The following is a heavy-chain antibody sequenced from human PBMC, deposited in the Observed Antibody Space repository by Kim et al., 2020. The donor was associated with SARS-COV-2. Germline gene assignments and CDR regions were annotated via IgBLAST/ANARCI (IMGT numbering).Heavy chain of an antibody. Sequence: GGSLRLSCVASGFTVSTNYMSWVRQAPGMGLAWVSIIYSGIDTYYADSVRGRFTISRDTSKNTLYLQMNSLRAEDTAVYYCARVDYRISPYGMNVWGRGTTVTVSS. CDR3: ARVDYRISPYGMNV. J-gene: IGHJ6*02. D-gene: IGHD3-10*01. CDR2: IYSGIDT. V-gene: IGHV3-53*01. CDR1: GFTVSTNY.